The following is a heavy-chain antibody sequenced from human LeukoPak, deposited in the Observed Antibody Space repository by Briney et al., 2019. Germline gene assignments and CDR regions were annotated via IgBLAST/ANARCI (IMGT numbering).Heavy chain of an antibody. J-gene: IGHJ4*02. CDR3: ARDNADSGSYPLDY. V-gene: IGHV1-18*01. D-gene: IGHD1-26*01. Sequence: GASVKVSCKASGYTFTSYGISWVRQAPGQGLEWMGWISAYNGNTNYAQKLQGRVTMTTDTSTSTAYMELRSLRSDDTAVYYCARDNADSGSYPLDYWGQGTLVTVSS. CDR2: ISAYNGNT. CDR1: GYTFTSYG.